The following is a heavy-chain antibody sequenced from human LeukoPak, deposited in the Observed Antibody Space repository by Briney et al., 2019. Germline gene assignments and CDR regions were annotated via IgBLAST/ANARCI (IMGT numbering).Heavy chain of an antibody. Sequence: GASVKVSCKASGYTFTSYGISWVRQAPGQGLEWMGWISAYNGNTNYAQKLQGRVTMTTDTSTSTAYMELRSLRSDDTAVYYCARDPSYCSSTSCYPWRYYYYYGMDVWGQGTTVTVSS. CDR2: ISAYNGNT. J-gene: IGHJ6*02. CDR1: GYTFTSYG. CDR3: ARDPSYCSSTSCYPWRYYYYYGMDV. V-gene: IGHV1-18*01. D-gene: IGHD2-2*01.